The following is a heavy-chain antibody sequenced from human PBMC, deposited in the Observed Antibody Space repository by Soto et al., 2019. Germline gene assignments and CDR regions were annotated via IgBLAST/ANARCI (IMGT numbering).Heavy chain of an antibody. V-gene: IGHV3-23*01. D-gene: IGHD3-10*01. Sequence: SLRLSCAASGFTFSTYAMSWVRQAPGKGLEWVSAISGSGTSRYYADSAKGRFTISRDNSKNTLFLQLNSLRAEDTAVYYCAKELLRLGESLERYFDYWGQGTPVT. J-gene: IGHJ4*02. CDR3: AKELLRLGESLERYFDY. CDR1: GFTFSTYA. CDR2: ISGSGTSR.